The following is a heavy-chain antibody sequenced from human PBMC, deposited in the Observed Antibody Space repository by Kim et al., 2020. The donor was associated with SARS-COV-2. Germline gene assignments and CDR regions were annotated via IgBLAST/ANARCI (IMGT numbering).Heavy chain of an antibody. CDR1: GFTFSTYA. J-gene: IGHJ4*02. CDR2: IYSGGSGT. D-gene: IGHD6-19*01. CDR3: ATTTSGWLFDY. V-gene: IGHV3-23*03. Sequence: GGSLRLSCAASGFTFSTYAMSWVRQAPGMGLEWVSTIYSGGSGTFYADSVKGRFTISRDDSKSTLYLQINSLRAEDTAVYYCATTTSGWLFDYCGQGTMV.